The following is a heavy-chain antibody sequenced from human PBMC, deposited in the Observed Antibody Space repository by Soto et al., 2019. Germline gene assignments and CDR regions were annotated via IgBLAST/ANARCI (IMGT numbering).Heavy chain of an antibody. Sequence: GGSLRLSCAASGFTFSSYGMHWVRQAPGKGLEWVAVIWYDGSNKYYADSVKGRFTISRDNSKNTLYLQMNSLRAEDTAVYYCARDVTCPIGGACYYYYGMDVWGQGTTVTVSS. CDR2: IWYDGSNK. CDR3: ARDVTCPIGGACYYYYGMDV. J-gene: IGHJ6*02. D-gene: IGHD3-10*01. V-gene: IGHV3-33*01. CDR1: GFTFSSYG.